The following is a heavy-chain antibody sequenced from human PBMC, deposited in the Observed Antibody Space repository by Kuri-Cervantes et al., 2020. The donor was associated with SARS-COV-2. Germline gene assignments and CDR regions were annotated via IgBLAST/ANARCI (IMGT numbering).Heavy chain of an antibody. D-gene: IGHD3-3*01. CDR1: GFTFGSYA. CDR3: AKEFLGKYDFWSGYRGAFDI. V-gene: IGHV3-23*01. J-gene: IGHJ3*02. CDR2: ISGSGGST. Sequence: GESLKISCVASGFTFGSYAMSWVRQAPGKGLEGVSAISGSGGSTYYADSVKGRFTISRDNSKNTLYLQMNSLRAEDTAVYYCAKEFLGKYDFWSGYRGAFDIWGQGTMVTVSS.